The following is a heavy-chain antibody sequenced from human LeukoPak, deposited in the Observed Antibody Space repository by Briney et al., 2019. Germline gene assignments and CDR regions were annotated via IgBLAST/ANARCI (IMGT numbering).Heavy chain of an antibody. V-gene: IGHV3-30*18. CDR1: GXTFSSYG. Sequence: PGRSLRLSCAASGXTFSSYGMHWVRQARGKGLEWVAVISYDGSNKYYADSVKGRFTISRDNSKNTLYLQMNSLRAEDTAVYYCAKDGHIVATSYFDYWGQGTLVTVSS. CDR3: AKDGHIVATSYFDY. J-gene: IGHJ4*02. CDR2: ISYDGSNK. D-gene: IGHD5-12*01.